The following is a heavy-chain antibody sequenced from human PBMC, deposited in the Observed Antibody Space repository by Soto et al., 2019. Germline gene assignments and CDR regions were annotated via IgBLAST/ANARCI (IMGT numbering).Heavy chain of an antibody. J-gene: IGHJ3*02. Sequence: QLQLQESGPGLVKPSETLSLTCTVSGGSISSSSYYWGWIRQPPGKGLEWIGSIYYSGSTYYNPSLKSRVTISVDTSKNQFSLKLSSVTAADTAVYYCARQPHPYLDAFDIWGQGTMVTVSS. CDR2: IYYSGST. CDR3: ARQPHPYLDAFDI. CDR1: GGSISSSSYY. V-gene: IGHV4-39*01. D-gene: IGHD2-8*01.